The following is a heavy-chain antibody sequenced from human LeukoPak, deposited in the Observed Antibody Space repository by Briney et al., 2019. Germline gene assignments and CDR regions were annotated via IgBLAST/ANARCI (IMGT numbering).Heavy chain of an antibody. CDR3: AKEPERRYSSGSGD. Sequence: PGGSLRLSCAASGFIFRNYAMHWLRQAPGKGLEWVSSISSSSSYIYYADSVKGRFTISRDNSKNTLYLQMNSLRAEDTAVYYCAKEPERRYSSGSGDWGQGTLVTVSS. J-gene: IGHJ4*02. CDR1: GFIFRNYA. V-gene: IGHV3-21*01. D-gene: IGHD6-19*01. CDR2: ISSSSSYI.